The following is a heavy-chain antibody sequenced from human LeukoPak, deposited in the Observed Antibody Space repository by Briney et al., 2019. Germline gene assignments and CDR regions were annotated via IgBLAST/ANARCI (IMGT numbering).Heavy chain of an antibody. CDR1: GFTFSSYA. J-gene: IGHJ5*02. Sequence: PGGSLRPSCAASGFTFSSYAMSWVRQAPGKGLEWVSGIGAGGSNTFYAESVKGRFTISRDNSKNTLYLQMNSLRAEDTAVYYCARSATVTTNRNWFDPWGQGTLVTVSS. D-gene: IGHD4-11*01. CDR2: IGAGGSNT. V-gene: IGHV3-23*01. CDR3: ARSATVTTNRNWFDP.